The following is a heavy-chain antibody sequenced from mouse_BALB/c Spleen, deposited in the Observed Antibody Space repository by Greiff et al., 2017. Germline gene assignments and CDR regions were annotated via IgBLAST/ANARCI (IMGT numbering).Heavy chain of an antibody. CDR3: RCIYYDSLYAMDY. J-gene: IGHJ4*01. D-gene: IGHD2-4*01. Sequence: EVQLQQSGTVLARPGASVKMSCKASGYSFTSYWMHWVKQRPGQGLEWIGAIYPGNSDTSYNQKFKGKAKLTAVTSASTAYMELSSLTNEDSAVYYCRCIYYDSLYAMDYWGQGTSVTVSS. CDR1: GYSFTSYW. CDR2: IYPGNSDT. V-gene: IGHV1-5*01.